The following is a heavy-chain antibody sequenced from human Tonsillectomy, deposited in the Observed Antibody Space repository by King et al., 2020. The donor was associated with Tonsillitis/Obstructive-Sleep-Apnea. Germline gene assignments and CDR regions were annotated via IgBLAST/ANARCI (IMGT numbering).Heavy chain of an antibody. D-gene: IGHD2-8*01. J-gene: IGHJ6*03. V-gene: IGHV1-18*01. CDR3: ARYDYYMDV. CDR1: GYTFSSYG. Sequence: QLVQSGAEVKKPGASVKVSCKASGYTFSSYGISWGRQAPGQGLEWMGLISGYSGNTIYAQKVQGRITLTTDTSTSTAYMELRSLRSDDTAVYYCARYDYYMDVWGKGTTVTVSS. CDR2: ISGYSGNT.